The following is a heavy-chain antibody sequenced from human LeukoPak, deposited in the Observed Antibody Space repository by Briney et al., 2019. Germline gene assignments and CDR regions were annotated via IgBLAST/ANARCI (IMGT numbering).Heavy chain of an antibody. J-gene: IGHJ4*02. CDR3: ARREWMVRGRYFDY. V-gene: IGHV4-34*01. Sequence: SETLSLTCAVYGGSFSGYYWSWIRQPPGKGLEWIGEINHSGSTNYNPSLKSRVTISVDTSKNQFSLKLSSVTAADTAVYYCARREWMVRGRYFDYWGQGTLVTVSS. CDR1: GGSFSGYY. CDR2: INHSGST. D-gene: IGHD3-10*01.